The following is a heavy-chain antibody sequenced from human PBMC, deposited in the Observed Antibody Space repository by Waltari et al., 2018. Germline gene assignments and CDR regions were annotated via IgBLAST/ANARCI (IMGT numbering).Heavy chain of an antibody. J-gene: IGHJ4*02. CDR2: LDHEHGET. CDR3: TTDMTSYFFEY. V-gene: IGHV1-24*01. CDR1: GYTLSALS. Sequence: QFRLVQSGAEVKKPGATVKVSCKVSGYTLSALSMHWVRQAPGKGLEWMGGLDHEHGETNYAQKFQGRVTMTEDTATDTAYMEVTSLRSEDTAVYYCTTDMTSYFFEYWGQGTLVTVSS. D-gene: IGHD2-2*01.